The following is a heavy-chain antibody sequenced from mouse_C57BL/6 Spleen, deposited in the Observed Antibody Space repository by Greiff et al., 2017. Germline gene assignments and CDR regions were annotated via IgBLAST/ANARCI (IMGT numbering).Heavy chain of an antibody. CDR1: GYTFTSYW. V-gene: IGHV1-50*01. Sequence: QVQLQQPGAELVKPGASVKLSCTASGYTFTSYWMQWVKQRPGQGLEWIGEIDPADSYTNYNQKFKGKATLTVATSSSTAYMQLSILTSEDSAVYYCARYSTVVSSNYFDYWGQGTTLTVSS. J-gene: IGHJ2*01. D-gene: IGHD1-1*01. CDR3: ARYSTVVSSNYFDY. CDR2: IDPADSYT.